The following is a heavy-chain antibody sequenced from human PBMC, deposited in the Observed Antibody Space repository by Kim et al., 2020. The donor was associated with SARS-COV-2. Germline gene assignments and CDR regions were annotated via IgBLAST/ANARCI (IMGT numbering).Heavy chain of an antibody. Sequence: GGSLRLSCAASGFTFDDYAMHWVRQAPGKGLEWVSGISWNSGSIGYADSVKGRFTIPRDNAKNSLYLQMNSLRAEDTALYYCAKDTGRKRRGAHDAFDIWGQGTMFTVCS. CDR3: AKDTGRKRRGAHDAFDI. CDR2: ISWNSGSI. V-gene: IGHV3-9*01. J-gene: IGHJ3*02. D-gene: IGHD3-10*01. CDR1: GFTFDDYA.